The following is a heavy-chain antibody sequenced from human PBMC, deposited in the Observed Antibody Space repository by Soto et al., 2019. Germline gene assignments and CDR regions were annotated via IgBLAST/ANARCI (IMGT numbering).Heavy chain of an antibody. CDR1: GFTFSSYG. V-gene: IGHV3-33*01. Sequence: GGSLRLSCAASGFTFSSYGMHWVRQAPGTGLERVAVIWYDGSNKYYADSVKGRFTISRDNSKNTLYLQMNSLRAEDTAVYYCARGAWYDFWRGYYRGPEPVDYWGQGTLVTVSS. J-gene: IGHJ4*02. D-gene: IGHD3-3*01. CDR3: ARGAWYDFWRGYYRGPEPVDY. CDR2: IWYDGSNK.